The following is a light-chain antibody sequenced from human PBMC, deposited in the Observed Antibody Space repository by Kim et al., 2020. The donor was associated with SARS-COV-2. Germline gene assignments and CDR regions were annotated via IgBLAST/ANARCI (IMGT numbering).Light chain of an antibody. J-gene: IGKJ5*01. V-gene: IGKV1-39*01. CDR2: TAS. Sequence: DIQMTQSPSSLSASVGDRVTITCRASQSISSLLNWYQQKPGKAPSLLIYTASSLQSGVPSRFSGRGSGTDFTLTISSLHPEDSATYYCQHSYNTPPSFGQGTRLEIK. CDR1: QSISSL. CDR3: QHSYNTPPS.